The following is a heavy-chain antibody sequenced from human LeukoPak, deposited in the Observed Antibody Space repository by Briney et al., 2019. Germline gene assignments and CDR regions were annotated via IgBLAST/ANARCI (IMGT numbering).Heavy chain of an antibody. CDR2: IYYSGST. CDR3: ARDRGIVATIRQQLQRSYDY. D-gene: IGHD5-12*01. J-gene: IGHJ4*02. V-gene: IGHV4-39*02. CDR1: GASISSSSYY. Sequence: SETLSLTCTVSGASISSSSYYWGWIRQPPGKGLEWIGNIYYSGSTYYNPSLKSRVTISVDTSKNQFSVKLRSVTDADTAVYYCARDRGIVATIRQQLQRSYDYWGQGTLVTVSS.